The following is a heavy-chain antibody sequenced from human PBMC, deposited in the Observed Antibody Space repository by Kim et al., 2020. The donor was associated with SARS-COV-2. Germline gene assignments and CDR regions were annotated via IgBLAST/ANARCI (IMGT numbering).Heavy chain of an antibody. V-gene: IGHV3-43*01. CDR3: AKDRIAAAGSGWFDP. Sequence: DSWKGRFTISRDNRKNSLYLQMNSLRTEDTALYYCAKDRIAAAGSGWFDPWGQGTLVTVSS. D-gene: IGHD6-13*01. J-gene: IGHJ5*02.